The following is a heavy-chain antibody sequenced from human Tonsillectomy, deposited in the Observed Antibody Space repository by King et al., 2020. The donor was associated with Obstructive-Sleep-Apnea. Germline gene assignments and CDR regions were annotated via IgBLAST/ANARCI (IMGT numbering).Heavy chain of an antibody. CDR1: GYSFTSYW. J-gene: IGHJ5*02. V-gene: IGHV5-51*01. D-gene: IGHD4/OR15-4a*01. CDR3: ARGPLWCGQS. CDR2: IYPGDSDT. Sequence: QLVQSGAEVKKPGESLEISCKGSGYSFTSYWIGWVRQMPGEGLEWMVIIYPGDSDTRYSPSFQGHVTISADKSISTAYLQGNSLNASDTAVYYCARGPLWCGQSWGQGTLVTVSS.